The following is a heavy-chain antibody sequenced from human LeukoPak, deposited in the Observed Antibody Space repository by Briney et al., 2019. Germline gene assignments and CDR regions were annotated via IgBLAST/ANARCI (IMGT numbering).Heavy chain of an antibody. CDR1: RGSISSGSYY. Sequence: PSQTLSLTCTVSRGSISSGSYYWSWIRQPAGKGLECIGRIYTSGSTNYNPSLKSRVTISVDTSKNQFSLKLSSVTAADTAVYYCAREWLRNTDYWGQGTLVTVSS. D-gene: IGHD5-12*01. V-gene: IGHV4-61*02. CDR2: IYTSGST. J-gene: IGHJ4*02. CDR3: AREWLRNTDY.